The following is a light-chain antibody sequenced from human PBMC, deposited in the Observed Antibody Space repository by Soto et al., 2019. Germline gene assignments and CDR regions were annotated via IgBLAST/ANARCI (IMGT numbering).Light chain of an antibody. CDR2: EAS. V-gene: IGKV1-5*03. J-gene: IGKJ1*01. CDR3: QQYNGYWT. CDR1: QSISNS. Sequence: DIQMTQSPSTLSASVGDRVTITCRASQSISNSLAWYQQKSGKAPKLLIYEASSLKSGVPSRFSGSGSGTEYTLTISSLQRDDSATYYCQQYNGYWTFGQGTKVEIK.